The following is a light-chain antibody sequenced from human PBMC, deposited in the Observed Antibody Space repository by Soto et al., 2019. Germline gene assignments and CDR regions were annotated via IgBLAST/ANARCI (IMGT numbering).Light chain of an antibody. Sequence: EIVLTQSPGTLSLSPGERATLSCRASQSGTSSYLAWWQQKPGQAPRLLIYGASSRATGIPDRFSGSGSGTDFTLTISRLEPEDFAVYFCQQYGSSPTTFGQGTKVDI. CDR1: QSGTSSY. V-gene: IGKV3-20*01. CDR2: GAS. J-gene: IGKJ1*01. CDR3: QQYGSSPTT.